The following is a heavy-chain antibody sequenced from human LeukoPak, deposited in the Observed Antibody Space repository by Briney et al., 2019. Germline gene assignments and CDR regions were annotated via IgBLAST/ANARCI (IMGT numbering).Heavy chain of an antibody. Sequence: PGGSLRLSCEASGFSFSDYYMNWIRQAPGKGLEWIAYISSAGSAIYYADSVKGRFTISRDNAKNSLYLQMNSLRAEDTAVYYCATTHGDSDYWGQGTPVTVSS. V-gene: IGHV3-11*01. CDR1: GFSFSDYY. CDR2: ISSAGSAI. D-gene: IGHD4-17*01. J-gene: IGHJ4*02. CDR3: ATTHGDSDY.